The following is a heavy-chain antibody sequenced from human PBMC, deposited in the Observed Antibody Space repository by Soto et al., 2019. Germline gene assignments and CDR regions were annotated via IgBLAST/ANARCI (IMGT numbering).Heavy chain of an antibody. Sequence: QVQLQESGPGLVKPSETLSLTCTVSGGSISNYYWSWVRQPPGKGLEWIGYSHYTGRTNYNPSLKSRVTPSVDTSKRQFSLKRSSVTAADTAVYYCATLSGSPAVDGVDVWGQGTEVIVSS. CDR3: ATLSGSPAVDGVDV. J-gene: IGHJ6*02. V-gene: IGHV4-59*01. CDR2: SHYTGRT. CDR1: GGSISNYY. D-gene: IGHD2-15*01.